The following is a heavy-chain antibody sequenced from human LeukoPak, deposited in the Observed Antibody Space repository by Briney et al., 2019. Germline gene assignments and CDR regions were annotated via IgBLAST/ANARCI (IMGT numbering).Heavy chain of an antibody. J-gene: IGHJ6*02. D-gene: IGHD1-1*01. CDR3: AKGWSPSPPNYYYYALDV. Sequence: PGGSLRLSCAASGFTFSSYAMHWVRQAPGKGLEWVAVISYDGSNKYYADSVKGRFTISRDNSKNTLYLQMNSLRAEDTAVYYCAKGWSPSPPNYYYYALDVWGQGTTVTVSS. CDR2: ISYDGSNK. V-gene: IGHV3-30-3*01. CDR1: GFTFSSYA.